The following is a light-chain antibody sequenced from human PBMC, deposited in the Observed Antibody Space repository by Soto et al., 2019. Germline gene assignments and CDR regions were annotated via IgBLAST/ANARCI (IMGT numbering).Light chain of an antibody. CDR3: ATWDDILDGPV. J-gene: IGLJ3*02. Sequence: QSLPTQPPSASGTPGQRVTISCSGSTSNIGRNTVNWYQQLPGRAPKLLISVDDQRPSGVPDRFSGSRSGTSASLAISGLQSEDEADYYCATWDDILDGPVFGGGTKVTVL. CDR1: TSNIGRNT. V-gene: IGLV1-44*01. CDR2: VDD.